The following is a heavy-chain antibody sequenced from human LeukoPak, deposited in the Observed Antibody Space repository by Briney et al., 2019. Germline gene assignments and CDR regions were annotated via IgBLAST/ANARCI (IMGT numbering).Heavy chain of an antibody. CDR3: ARGRFLDAFDI. D-gene: IGHD3-3*01. CDR1: GGSISSRSYY. Sequence: SETLSLTCIVSGGSISSRSYYWDWIRQPPGKGLEWIGNLFDSGNTHYNPSLRSRLTMSVDTSKNQFSLKLSSVTAADTAVYYCARGRFLDAFDIWGQGTMVTVSS. CDR2: LFDSGNT. V-gene: IGHV4-39*07. J-gene: IGHJ3*02.